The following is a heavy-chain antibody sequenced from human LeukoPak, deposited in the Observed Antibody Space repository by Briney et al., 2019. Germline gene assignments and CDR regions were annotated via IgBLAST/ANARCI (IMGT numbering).Heavy chain of an antibody. CDR3: AKQYCSSTSCYNSYYYYTDV. V-gene: IGHV3-30-3*02. Sequence: GGSLRLSCAASGFTFSSYAMHWVRQAPGKGLEWVAVISYDGSNKYYADSVKGRFTISRDNSKNTLYLQMNSLRAEDTAVYYCAKQYCSSTSCYNSYYYYTDVWGKGTTVTVSS. D-gene: IGHD2-2*02. J-gene: IGHJ6*03. CDR2: ISYDGSNK. CDR1: GFTFSSYA.